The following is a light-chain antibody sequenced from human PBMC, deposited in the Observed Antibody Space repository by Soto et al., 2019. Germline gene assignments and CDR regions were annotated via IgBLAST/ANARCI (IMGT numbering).Light chain of an antibody. CDR3: QQTYTSPEIT. J-gene: IGKJ5*01. CDR1: QSISIY. V-gene: IGKV1-39*01. Sequence: DIQMTQSPSSLSASVGDRVTITCRASQSISIYLNWYQLKPWKAPNLLMYGASYLKSGIPTRFSGSGSGTDFTLTISSLQPEDLAIYYCQQTYTSPEITFGQGTGLDIK. CDR2: GAS.